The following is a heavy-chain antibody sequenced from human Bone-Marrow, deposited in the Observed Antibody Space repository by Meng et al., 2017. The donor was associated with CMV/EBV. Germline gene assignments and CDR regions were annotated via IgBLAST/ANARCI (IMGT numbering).Heavy chain of an antibody. CDR2: ISSSSRYI. J-gene: IGHJ6*02. CDR1: GFTFSSYS. Sequence: GGSLRRSCAASGFTFSSYSMDWVRQAPGKGLEWVSSISSSSRYIYYADSVKGRFTITRDNTKNSLYLRMNSLRAEDTAVYYCVREPDYYGMDVWGQGTTVTVSS. V-gene: IGHV3-21*01. CDR3: VREPDYYGMDV.